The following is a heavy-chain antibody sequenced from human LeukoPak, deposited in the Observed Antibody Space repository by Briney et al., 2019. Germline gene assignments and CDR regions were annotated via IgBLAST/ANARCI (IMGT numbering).Heavy chain of an antibody. V-gene: IGHV1-69-2*01. J-gene: IGHJ4*02. CDR1: GYTFTDYY. CDR3: ATWEGDYDILTGYKWDY. CDR2: VDPEDGET. Sequence: ASVTVSCKASGYTFTDYYMHWVQQAPGKGLEWMGRVDPEDGETIYAEKFQGRVTITADTSTDTAYMELSSLRSEDTAVYYCATWEGDYDILTGYKWDYWGQGTLVTVSS. D-gene: IGHD3-9*01.